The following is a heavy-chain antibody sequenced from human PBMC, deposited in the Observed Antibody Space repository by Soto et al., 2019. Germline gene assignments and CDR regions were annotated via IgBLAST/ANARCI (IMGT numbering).Heavy chain of an antibody. D-gene: IGHD3-22*01. CDR2: ISWNSGSI. Sequence: EVQLVESGGGLVQPGRSLRLSCAASGFTFDDYAMHWVRQAPGKGLEWVSGISWNSGSIGYADSVKGRFTISRDNAKNSLYLQMNSLRAEDTALYYCAKDTQYYYDSSGYYNGAFDIWGQGTMVTVSS. CDR1: GFTFDDYA. J-gene: IGHJ3*02. CDR3: AKDTQYYYDSSGYYNGAFDI. V-gene: IGHV3-9*01.